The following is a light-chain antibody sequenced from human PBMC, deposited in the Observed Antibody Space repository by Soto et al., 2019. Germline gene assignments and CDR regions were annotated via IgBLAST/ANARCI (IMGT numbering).Light chain of an antibody. CDR3: ETWDSNTRV. J-gene: IGLJ3*02. CDR1: SGHSSYI. Sequence: QLVLTQSSSASASLGSSVKLTCTLSSGHSSYIIAWHQQQPGKAPRYLMKLEGSGSYNKGSGVPDRFSGSSSGADRYLTISNLQFDDVADYYCETWDSNTRVFGGGTKLTVL. CDR2: LEGSGSY. V-gene: IGLV4-60*02.